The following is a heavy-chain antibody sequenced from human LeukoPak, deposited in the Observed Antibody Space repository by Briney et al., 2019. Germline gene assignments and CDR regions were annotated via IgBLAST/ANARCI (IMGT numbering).Heavy chain of an antibody. J-gene: IGHJ5*02. V-gene: IGHV4-31*03. D-gene: IGHD3-3*01. CDR3: ARTIRFLEWSDWFDP. CDR2: IYYSGST. Sequence: SGTLSLTCTVSGGSISSGGYYWSWIRQHPGKGLEWIGYIYYSGSTYYNPSLKSRVTISVDTSKNQFSLKLSSVTAADTAVYYCARTIRFLEWSDWFDPWGQGTLVTVSS. CDR1: GGSISSGGYY.